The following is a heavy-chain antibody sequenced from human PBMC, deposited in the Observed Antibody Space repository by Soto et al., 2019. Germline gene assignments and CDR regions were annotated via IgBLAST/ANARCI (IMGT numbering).Heavy chain of an antibody. CDR2: ISSNSAYI. D-gene: IGHD4-17*01. J-gene: IGHJ6*02. V-gene: IGHV3-21*01. CDR3: AKVYDYGDPPENYYYYYGMDV. Sequence: GGSLRLSCAASGFTFRSFTMNWVRQAPGKGLEWVSTISSNSAYIYYTDALRGRFTISRDNAKNSLHLQMNSLRAEDTAVYYCAKVYDYGDPPENYYYYYGMDVWGQGTTVTVSS. CDR1: GFTFRSFT.